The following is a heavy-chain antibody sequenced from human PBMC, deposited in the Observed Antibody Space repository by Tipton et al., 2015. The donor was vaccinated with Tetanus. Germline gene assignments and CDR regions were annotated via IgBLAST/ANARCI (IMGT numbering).Heavy chain of an antibody. J-gene: IGHJ4*02. Sequence: TLSLTCTVSGASINAGGYLWTWVRQHPGKGLEWIGFVSSSGNSNYSPSLTGRVSMSLDTSKQQFSLSLTSATAADTAVYYCARGWSECSSWSCSPFDSWGQGTLVTVSS. D-gene: IGHD2-2*01. V-gene: IGHV4-61*08. CDR3: ARGWSECSSWSCSPFDS. CDR1: GASINAGGYL. CDR2: VSSSGNS.